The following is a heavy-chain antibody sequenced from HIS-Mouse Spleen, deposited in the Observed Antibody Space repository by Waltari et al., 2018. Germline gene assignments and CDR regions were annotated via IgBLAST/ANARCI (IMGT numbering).Heavy chain of an antibody. V-gene: IGHV3-15*01. CDR3: AREIPYSSSWYDWYFDL. CDR1: GFTFSNAW. Sequence: EVQLVESGGGLVKPGGSLRLSCAASGFTFSNAWMSWVRQAPGKGLEWVGRIKRKTDGGTTDYAAPVKGRFTISRDDSKNTLYLQMNSLKTEDTAVYYCAREIPYSSSWYDWYFDLWGRGTLVTVSS. CDR2: IKRKTDGGTT. J-gene: IGHJ2*01. D-gene: IGHD6-13*01.